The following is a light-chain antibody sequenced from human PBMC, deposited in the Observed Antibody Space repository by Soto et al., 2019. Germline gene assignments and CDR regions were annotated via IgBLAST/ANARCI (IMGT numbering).Light chain of an antibody. V-gene: IGLV1-40*02. CDR2: GNK. Sequence: QSGLTQPPSVSGVPGQKITISCTGSRSNIGAGYDVHWYQQFRGTAPKLLIYGNKNRPSGVPDRFSGSKSGTSASLAITGLQAEDEADYFCQSYDSGFSGLVFGGGTKLTVL. CDR3: QSYDSGFSGLV. J-gene: IGLJ3*02. CDR1: RSNIGAGYD.